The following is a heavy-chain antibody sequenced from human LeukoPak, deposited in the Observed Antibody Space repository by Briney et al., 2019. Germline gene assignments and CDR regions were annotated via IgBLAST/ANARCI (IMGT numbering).Heavy chain of an antibody. D-gene: IGHD2-2*01. V-gene: IGHV1-8*01. CDR2: MNPNSGNT. J-gene: IGHJ6*02. CDR3: ARHCSSTSCPPLNYYYYGMDV. Sequence: GASVKVSCKASGYTFTSYDINWVRQATGQGLEWMGWMNPNSGNTGYAQKFQGRVTMTRNTSISTAYMELSSLRSEDTAVYYCARHCSSTSCPPLNYYYYGMDVWGQGTTVTVSS. CDR1: GYTFTSYD.